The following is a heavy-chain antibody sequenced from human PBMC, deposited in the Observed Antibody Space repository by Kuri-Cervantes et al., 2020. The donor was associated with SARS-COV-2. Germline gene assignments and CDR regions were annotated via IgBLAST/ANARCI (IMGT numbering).Heavy chain of an antibody. V-gene: IGHV3-64*01. CDR1: GFTFSSYA. J-gene: IGHJ6*03. CDR3: ARDRYYYMDV. CDR2: ISSNGGST. Sequence: ETLSLTCAASGFTFSSYAMHWVRQAPGKGLEYVSAISSNGGSTYYANSVKGRFTISGDNSKNTLYLQMGSLRAEDMAVYYCARDRYYYMDVWGKGTTVTVSS.